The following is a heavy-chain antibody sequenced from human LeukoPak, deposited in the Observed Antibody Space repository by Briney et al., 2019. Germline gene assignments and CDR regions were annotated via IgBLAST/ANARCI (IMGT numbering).Heavy chain of an antibody. CDR2: IYPGDSDT. V-gene: IGHV5-51*01. Sequence: GESLKISCKGSGYSFTSYWIGWVRQMPGKGLEWMGIIYPGDSDTRYSPSFQGQVTISADKSISTVYLQWSSLKASDTAMYYCAKGSRVLEWLSQITPGDNAFDIWGQGTMVTVSS. CDR3: AKGSRVLEWLSQITPGDNAFDI. D-gene: IGHD3-3*01. J-gene: IGHJ3*02. CDR1: GYSFTSYW.